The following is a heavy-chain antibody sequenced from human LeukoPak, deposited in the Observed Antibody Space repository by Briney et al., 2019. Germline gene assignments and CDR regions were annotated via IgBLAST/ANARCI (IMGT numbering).Heavy chain of an antibody. CDR3: ASKRPGDDVLTGYGY. CDR1: GGTFSSCA. V-gene: IGHV1-69*06. J-gene: IGHJ4*02. D-gene: IGHD3-9*01. CDR2: IIPIFGTA. Sequence: ASVKVSCKASGGTFSSCAISWVRQAPGQGLEWMGGIIPIFGTANYAQKFQGRVTITADKSTSTAYMELSSLRSEDTAVYYCASKRPGDDVLTGYGYWGQGALVTVSS.